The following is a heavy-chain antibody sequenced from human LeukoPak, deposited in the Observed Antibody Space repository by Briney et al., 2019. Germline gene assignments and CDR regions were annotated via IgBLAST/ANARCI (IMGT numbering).Heavy chain of an antibody. J-gene: IGHJ4*02. D-gene: IGHD1-7*01. V-gene: IGHV3-74*01. Sequence: GGSLRLSCAASGFTFSSYWMHWVRQAPGKGLVWVSRINSDGSSTSYADSVEGRFTISRDNAKSTLYLQMNSLRAEDTAVYYCAREETGTDFDYWGQGTLVTVSS. CDR1: GFTFSSYW. CDR3: AREETGTDFDY. CDR2: INSDGSST.